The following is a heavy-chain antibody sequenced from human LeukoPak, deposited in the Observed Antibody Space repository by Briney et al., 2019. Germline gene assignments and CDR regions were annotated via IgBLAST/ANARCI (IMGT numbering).Heavy chain of an antibody. J-gene: IGHJ3*02. Sequence: SVKVSCKASGGTFSSYAISWVRQAPGQGLEWMGGIIPIFGTANYAQKFQGRVTITADESTSTAYMELSSLRSEDTAVYYCASCPVAPYCAFDTWGQGTMVTVSS. CDR1: GGTFSSYA. V-gene: IGHV1-69*01. D-gene: IGHD2-15*01. CDR2: IIPIFGTA. CDR3: ASCPVAPYCAFDT.